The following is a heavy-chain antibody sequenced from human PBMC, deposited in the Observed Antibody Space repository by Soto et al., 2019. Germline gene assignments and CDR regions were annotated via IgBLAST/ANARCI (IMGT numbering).Heavy chain of an antibody. CDR3: ARVHGVATTMGWFDP. CDR2: IYYDGSNK. D-gene: IGHD5-12*01. V-gene: IGHV3-33*01. CDR1: GFTFSSYG. Sequence: QVQLVESGGGVVQPGRSLRLSCAASGFTFSSYGIHWVRQAPGKGLEWVAVIYYDGSNKYYADSVKGRFTISRDNSKNTLYLQMTSLRADDTAVYYCARVHGVATTMGWFDPWGQGTRVTVSS. J-gene: IGHJ5*02.